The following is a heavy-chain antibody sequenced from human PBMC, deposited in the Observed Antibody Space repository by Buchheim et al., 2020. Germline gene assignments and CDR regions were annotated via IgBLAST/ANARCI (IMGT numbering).Heavy chain of an antibody. D-gene: IGHD3-9*01. CDR2: MNPNSGNT. CDR1: GYTFTSYD. Sequence: QVQLVQSGAEVKKPGASVKVSCKASGYTFTSYDINWVRQATGQGLEWMGWMNPNSGNTGYAQKFQGRVTMTRNTSISTAHMELSSLRSEDTAVYYCARGGEVGYDILTGYPYYGMDVWGQGTT. CDR3: ARGGEVGYDILTGYPYYGMDV. V-gene: IGHV1-8*01. J-gene: IGHJ6*02.